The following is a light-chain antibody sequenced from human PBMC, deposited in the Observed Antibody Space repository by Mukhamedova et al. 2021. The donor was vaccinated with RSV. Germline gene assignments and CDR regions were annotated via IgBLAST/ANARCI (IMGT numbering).Light chain of an antibody. CDR3: QQSYSPRRT. V-gene: IGKV1-39*01. J-gene: IGKJ1*01. Sequence: TWGASQRILNYLNWYKQQPGKAPELLIHSTSSLHSGVPSRFSGSGSGTEFTLTISSLQPEDYATYYCQQSYSPRRTFGQGTKVDVK. CDR2: STS. CDR1: QRILNY.